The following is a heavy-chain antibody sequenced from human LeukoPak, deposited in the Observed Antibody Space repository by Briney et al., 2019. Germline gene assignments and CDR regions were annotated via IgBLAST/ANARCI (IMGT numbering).Heavy chain of an antibody. CDR2: ISGSGGST. CDR3: AKDPYSGSYFDY. CDR1: GFTFSSYA. D-gene: IGHD1-26*01. V-gene: IGHV3-23*01. J-gene: IGHJ4*02. Sequence: GGSLRLSCAASGFTFSSYAMNWVRQAPGKGLEWVSAISGSGGSTYYADSVKGRFTISRDNSKNTLYLQMNSLRAEDTAVYYCAKDPYSGSYFDYWGQGTLVTVSS.